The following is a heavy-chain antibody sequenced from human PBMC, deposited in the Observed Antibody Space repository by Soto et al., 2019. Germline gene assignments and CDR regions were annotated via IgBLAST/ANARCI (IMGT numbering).Heavy chain of an antibody. J-gene: IGHJ4*02. D-gene: IGHD2-2*03. V-gene: IGHV1-18*01. Sequence: ASVKVSCKASGYTFTSYGISWVRQAPGQGLEWMGWISAYNGNTNYAQKFQGRVTMTTDTSTSTAYMELRSLRSDDTAVYYCERDLAIVVVPAAIVYWGPGTLVTVSS. CDR3: ERDLAIVVVPAAIVY. CDR2: ISAYNGNT. CDR1: GYTFTSYG.